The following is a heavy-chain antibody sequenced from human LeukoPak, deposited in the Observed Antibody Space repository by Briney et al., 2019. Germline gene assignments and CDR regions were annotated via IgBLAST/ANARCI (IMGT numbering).Heavy chain of an antibody. Sequence: GGSLRLSCAASGFTFSSYAMHWVRQAPGKGLEWVAVISYDGSNKYYADSVKGRFTISRDNSKNTLYLQMNSLRAEDTAVYYCAREFGTGEQWLVRVFVRDWGFDPWGQGTLVTVSS. CDR2: ISYDGSNK. J-gene: IGHJ5*02. CDR1: GFTFSSYA. CDR3: AREFGTGEQWLVRVFVRDWGFDP. V-gene: IGHV3-30-3*01. D-gene: IGHD6-19*01.